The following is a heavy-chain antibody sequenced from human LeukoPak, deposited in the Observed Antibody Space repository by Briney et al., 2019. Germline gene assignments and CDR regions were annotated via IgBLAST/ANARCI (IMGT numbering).Heavy chain of an antibody. J-gene: IGHJ5*02. Sequence: ASVKVSCKASGYTFTSYGIRWVRQAPGQRLEWMGWISAYNGNTNNAHKLQGRVTMTTDTSMSTAYMELRSRRSDDTAVYYCARELIAVRPGWFDPWGQGSLVTVSS. V-gene: IGHV1-18*01. CDR1: GYTFTSYG. CDR3: ARELIAVRPGWFDP. D-gene: IGHD6-6*01. CDR2: ISAYNGNT.